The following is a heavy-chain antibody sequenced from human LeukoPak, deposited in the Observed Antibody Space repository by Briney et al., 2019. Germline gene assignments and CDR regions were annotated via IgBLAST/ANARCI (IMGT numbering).Heavy chain of an antibody. V-gene: IGHV1-18*01. Sequence: ASVKVSCKASGYTCTSYGISWVRPATGQGLEWMGWISAYNGNTNYAQKLQGRVTMTTDTSTSTAYMELRSLRSDDTAVYYCARSYREDDFWSGSTHIGFDPWGQGTLVTVSS. CDR3: ARSYREDDFWSGSTHIGFDP. J-gene: IGHJ5*02. CDR1: GYTCTSYG. CDR2: ISAYNGNT. D-gene: IGHD3-3*01.